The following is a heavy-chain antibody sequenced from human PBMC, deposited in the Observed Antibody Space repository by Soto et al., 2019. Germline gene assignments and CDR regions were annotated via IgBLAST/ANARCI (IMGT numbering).Heavy chain of an antibody. V-gene: IGHV4-39*01. CDR2: IYYSGST. CDR1: GGSISGSTYY. J-gene: IGHJ6*03. CDR3: ARQKAVAAYYYYYYMDV. Sequence: SETLSLTCTVSGGSISGSTYYWAWIRQPPGKGPEWIGSIYYSGSTNDNPALKSRVTISVDTSKNQFSLKLSSVTAADTAVYYCARQKAVAAYYYYYYMDVWGKGTTVTVTS. D-gene: IGHD6-19*01.